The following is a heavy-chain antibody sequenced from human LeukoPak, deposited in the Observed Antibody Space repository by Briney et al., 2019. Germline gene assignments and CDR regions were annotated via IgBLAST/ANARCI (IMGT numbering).Heavy chain of an antibody. D-gene: IGHD2-15*01. Sequence: ASVKVSCKASGYTFTGYYMHWVRQAPGRGLEWMGWINPNSGGTNYAQKFQGRVTMTRDTSISTAYMELSRLRSDDTAVYYCARGGSGGSWEYYFDYWGQGTLVTVSS. CDR1: GYTFTGYY. CDR2: INPNSGGT. J-gene: IGHJ4*02. CDR3: ARGGSGGSWEYYFDY. V-gene: IGHV1-2*02.